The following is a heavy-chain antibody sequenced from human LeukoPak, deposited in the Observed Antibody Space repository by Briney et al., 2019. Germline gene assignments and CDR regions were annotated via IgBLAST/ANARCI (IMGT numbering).Heavy chain of an antibody. CDR1: GGSISSYY. CDR3: ARSASYYYDSSGYYHDAFDI. D-gene: IGHD3-22*01. CDR2: IYYSGST. Sequence: PSETLSLTCTVSGGSISSYYWSWIRQPPGKGLEWIGYIYYSGSTNYNPSLKSRVTISVDTSKNQFSLKLSSVTAADTAVYYRARSASYYYDSSGYYHDAFDIWGQGTMVTVSS. J-gene: IGHJ3*02. V-gene: IGHV4-59*08.